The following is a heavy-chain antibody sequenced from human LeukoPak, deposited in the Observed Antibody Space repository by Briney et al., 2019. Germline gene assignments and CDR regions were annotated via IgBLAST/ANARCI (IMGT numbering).Heavy chain of an antibody. CDR2: IKQDGSEK. J-gene: IGHJ4*02. CDR3: ARGRGNSSSWYWDY. CDR1: GFSFSGYW. D-gene: IGHD6-13*01. V-gene: IGHV3-7*01. Sequence: PGGSLRLSCAASGFSFSGYWMTWVRQAPGKWLEWVANIKQDGSEKYYVDSAKGRFTISRDNGKKSLYLQMNSLRVEDTAVYYCARGRGNSSSWYWDYWGQGTLVTVSS.